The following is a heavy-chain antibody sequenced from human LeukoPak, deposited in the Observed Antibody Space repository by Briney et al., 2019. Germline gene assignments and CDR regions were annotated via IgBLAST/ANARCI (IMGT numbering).Heavy chain of an antibody. V-gene: IGHV1-2*06. D-gene: IGHD2-15*01. CDR1: GYTFTGYY. CDR3: ARVGENCSGGSCYSYPFDY. CDR2: INPNSGGT. Sequence: GASVKVSCKASGYTFTGYYMHWVRQAPGQGLEWMGRINPNSGGTNYAQKFQGRVTMTRNTSISTAYMELSSLRSEDTAVYYCARVGENCSGGSCYSYPFDYWGQGTLVTVSS. J-gene: IGHJ4*02.